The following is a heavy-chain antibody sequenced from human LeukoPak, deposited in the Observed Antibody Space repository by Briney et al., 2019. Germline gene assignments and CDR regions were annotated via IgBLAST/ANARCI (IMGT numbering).Heavy chain of an antibody. V-gene: IGHV4-59*01. Sequence: SETLSLTCTVSGVSISTYYWNWIRQPPGKGLEWIGYIYYSGSTNYNPSLKSRVTISVDTSKNESSLKLSSVTAADTAVYYCARTPATTWTNHFDYWGQGTLVTVSS. CDR3: ARTPATTWTNHFDY. D-gene: IGHD4-17*01. CDR1: GVSISTYY. CDR2: IYYSGST. J-gene: IGHJ4*02.